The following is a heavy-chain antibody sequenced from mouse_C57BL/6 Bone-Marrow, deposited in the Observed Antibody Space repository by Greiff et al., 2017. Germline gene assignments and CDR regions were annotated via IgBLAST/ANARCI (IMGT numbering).Heavy chain of an antibody. J-gene: IGHJ1*03. D-gene: IGHD1-1*01. Sequence: VMLVESGAELVKPGASVKMSCKASGYTFTTYPIEWMKQNHGKSLEWIGNFHPYNDDTKYNEKFKGKATLTVEKSSSTVYVELSRLTSDDSAVYYCARPYSYGSRDWYFDVWGTGTTVTVSS. CDR3: ARPYSYGSRDWYFDV. V-gene: IGHV1-47*01. CDR1: GYTFTTYP. CDR2: FHPYNDDT.